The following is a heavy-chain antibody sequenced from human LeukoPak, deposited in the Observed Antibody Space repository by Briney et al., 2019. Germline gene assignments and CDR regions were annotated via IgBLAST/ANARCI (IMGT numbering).Heavy chain of an antibody. D-gene: IGHD2-2*01. CDR1: GFTSSSYG. Sequence: GGSLRLSCAASGFTSSSYGMHWVRQAPGKGLEWVAFIRYDGSNKYYADSVKGRFTISRDNSKNTLYLQMSSLRAEDTAVYYCANRLYCSSTSCYAEGYWGQGTLVTVSS. J-gene: IGHJ4*02. CDR3: ANRLYCSSTSCYAEGY. CDR2: IRYDGSNK. V-gene: IGHV3-30*02.